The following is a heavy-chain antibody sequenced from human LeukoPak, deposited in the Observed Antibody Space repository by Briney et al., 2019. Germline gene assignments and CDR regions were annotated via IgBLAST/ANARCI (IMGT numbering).Heavy chain of an antibody. Sequence: SETLSLTCTVSGGSISSSSYYWGWIRQPPGKGLEWIGSIYYSGSTYYNPSLKSRVTISVDTSKNQFSLKLSSVTAADTAVYYCARVLAGAAAGDYFDYWGQGTLVTVSS. V-gene: IGHV4-39*07. CDR2: IYYSGST. CDR3: ARVLAGAAAGDYFDY. J-gene: IGHJ4*02. D-gene: IGHD6-13*01. CDR1: GGSISSSSYY.